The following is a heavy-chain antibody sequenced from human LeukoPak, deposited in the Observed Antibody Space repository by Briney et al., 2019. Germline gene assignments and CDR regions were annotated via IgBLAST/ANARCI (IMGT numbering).Heavy chain of an antibody. CDR1: GYTLTELS. Sequence: GASVKVSCKVSGYTLTELSMHWVRQAPGKGLEWMGWISAYNGNTNYAQKLQGRVTMTTDTSTSTAYMELRSLRSDDTAVYYCARDGTISPDYFDYWGQGTLVTVSS. CDR3: ARDGTISPDYFDY. CDR2: ISAYNGNT. V-gene: IGHV1-18*01. J-gene: IGHJ4*02. D-gene: IGHD3-9*01.